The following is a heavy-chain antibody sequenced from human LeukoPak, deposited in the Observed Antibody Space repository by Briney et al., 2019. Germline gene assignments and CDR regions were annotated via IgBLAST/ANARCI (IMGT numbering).Heavy chain of an antibody. D-gene: IGHD3-22*01. CDR3: AKRGVVIRVILVGFHKEAYYFDS. V-gene: IGHV3-23*01. CDR2: ISGSGGGT. J-gene: IGHJ4*02. Sequence: GGSLRLSCAVSGITLSNYGMSWVRQAPGKGLEWVAGISGSGGGTNYADSVKGRFTISRDNPKNTLYLQMNSLRAEDTAVYFCAKRGVVIRVILVGFHKEAYYFDSWGQGALVTVSS. CDR1: GITLSNYG.